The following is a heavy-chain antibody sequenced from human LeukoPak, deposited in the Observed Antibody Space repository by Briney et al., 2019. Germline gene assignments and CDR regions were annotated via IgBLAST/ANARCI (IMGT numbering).Heavy chain of an antibody. CDR1: GFSFRTYG. Sequence: GGSLRLSCAASGFSFRTYGMHWVRQAPGKGLEWVAVAYGDGSDNYYIDSVKGRFTISKDISKNTLYVRMNSLRAEDTAVYYCATGGNYYYTHWGQGTLVTVSS. J-gene: IGHJ1*01. V-gene: IGHV3-33*01. CDR3: ATGGNYYYTH. D-gene: IGHD3-16*01. CDR2: AYGDGSDN.